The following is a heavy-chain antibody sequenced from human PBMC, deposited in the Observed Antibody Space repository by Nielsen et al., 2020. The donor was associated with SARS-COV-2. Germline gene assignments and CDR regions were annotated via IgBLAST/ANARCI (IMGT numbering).Heavy chain of an antibody. V-gene: IGHV3-21*01. CDR2: ISSSSSYI. D-gene: IGHD6-6*01. Sequence: GESLKISCAASGFTFSSYSMNWVRQAPGKGLEWVSSISSSSSYIYYADSVKGRFTISRDNAKNSLYLQMNSLRAEDTAVYYCARDRGSSSLDNWFDPWGQGTLVTVSS. CDR1: GFTFSSYS. CDR3: ARDRGSSSLDNWFDP. J-gene: IGHJ5*02.